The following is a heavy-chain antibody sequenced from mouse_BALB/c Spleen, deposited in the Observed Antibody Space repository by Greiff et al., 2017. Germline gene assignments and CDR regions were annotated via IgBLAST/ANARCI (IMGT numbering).Heavy chain of an antibody. CDR2: ILPGSGST. J-gene: IGHJ3*01. CDR1: GYTFSSYW. V-gene: IGHV1-9*01. Sequence: QVQLQQSGAELMKPGASVKISCKATGYTFSSYWIEWVKQRPGHGLEWIGEILPGSGSTYYNEKFKGKATITADTSSNTAYMQLSSLTSEDSAVYYCGRRIRRDWFDYWGQGTMVTVSA. D-gene: IGHD1-1*01. CDR3: GRRIRRDWFDY.